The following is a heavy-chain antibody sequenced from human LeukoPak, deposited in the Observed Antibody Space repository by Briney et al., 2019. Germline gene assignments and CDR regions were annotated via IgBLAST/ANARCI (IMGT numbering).Heavy chain of an antibody. D-gene: IGHD3-3*01. J-gene: IGHJ6*02. CDR2: IKQDGSEK. CDR3: ASEGYYDFWSGYYSWSNYYYYGMDV. Sequence: EGSLRLSCAASGFTFSSYWMSWVRQAPGKGLEWVANIKQDGSEKYYVDSVKGRFTISRDSAKNSLYLQMNSLRAEDTAVYYCASEGYYDFWSGYYSWSNYYYYGMDVWGQGTTVTVSS. V-gene: IGHV3-7*01. CDR1: GFTFSSYW.